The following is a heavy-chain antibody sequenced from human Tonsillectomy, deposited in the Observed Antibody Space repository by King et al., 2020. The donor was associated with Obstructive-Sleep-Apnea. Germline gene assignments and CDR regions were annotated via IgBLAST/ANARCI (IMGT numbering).Heavy chain of an antibody. Sequence: QLQESGPGLVKPSETLSLTCTVSGGSISSYYWRWIRQPPGKGLEWIGYIYYSGSTNYNPSLKSRVTISVDTSKNQFSLKLSSVTAADTAVYYCSRPRRDGYNYDAFDIWGQGTMVTVSS. CDR2: IYYSGST. CDR3: SRPRRDGYNYDAFDI. CDR1: GGSISSYY. D-gene: IGHD5-24*01. J-gene: IGHJ3*02. V-gene: IGHV4-59*08.